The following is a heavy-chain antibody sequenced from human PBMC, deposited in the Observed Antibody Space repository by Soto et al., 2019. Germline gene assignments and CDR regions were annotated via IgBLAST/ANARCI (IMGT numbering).Heavy chain of an antibody. J-gene: IGHJ4*02. D-gene: IGHD3-3*01. V-gene: IGHV3-33*01. CDR3: ARDPWPLGGSGYYPI. CDR1: GFTFSSYG. Sequence: GGSLRLSCAASGFTFSSYGMHWVRQAPGKGLEWVAVIWYDGSNKYYADSVKGRFTISRDNSKNTLYLQMNSLRAEDTAVYYCARDPWPLGGSGYYPIWGQGTLVTVSS. CDR2: IWYDGSNK.